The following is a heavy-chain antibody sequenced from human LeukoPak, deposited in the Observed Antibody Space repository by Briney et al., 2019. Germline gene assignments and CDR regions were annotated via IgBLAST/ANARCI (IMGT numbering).Heavy chain of an antibody. J-gene: IGHJ4*02. CDR3: ARGPMTVISL. V-gene: IGHV3-23*01. D-gene: IGHD2/OR15-2a*01. CDR1: GFTFSSYA. Sequence: GGSLRLSCTTSGFTFSSYALSWVRQAPGKGLEWVSGIRVSGSTYYPDSVTGRFTISRDNAKNSLYLQMSSLRAEDTAVYFCARGPMTVISLWGQGTLVTVSS. CDR2: IRVSGST.